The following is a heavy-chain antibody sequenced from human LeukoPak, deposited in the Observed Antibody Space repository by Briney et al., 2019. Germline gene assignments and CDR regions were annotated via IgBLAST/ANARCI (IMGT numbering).Heavy chain of an antibody. CDR3: ARHSDWRFDY. CDR2: IYPADSDT. Sequence: GESLKISCKGSGYSFTSYWIAWVRQMPGKGLGWMGIIYPADSDTRYSPSFQGQVTISADKSISTAYLQWSSLKASDTAMYYCARHSDWRFDYWGQGTLVTVSS. V-gene: IGHV5-51*01. CDR1: GYSFTSYW. D-gene: IGHD3-9*01. J-gene: IGHJ4*02.